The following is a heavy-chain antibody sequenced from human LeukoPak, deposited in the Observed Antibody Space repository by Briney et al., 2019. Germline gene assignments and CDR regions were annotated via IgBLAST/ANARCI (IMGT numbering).Heavy chain of an antibody. CDR1: GFPFSTYR. J-gene: IGHJ4*02. V-gene: IGHV3-7*01. Sequence: GGSLRLSCAASGFPFSTYRMSWVRQAPGKGLEGVANINHDGTEKYYVDCVKGRFTISRDYAKFSLYLQMNSVRVEDTAVYYCAKVAKYYYGPETYYFFEQWGQGTPVTASS. D-gene: IGHD3-10*01. CDR3: AKVAKYYYGPETYYFFEQ. CDR2: INHDGTEK.